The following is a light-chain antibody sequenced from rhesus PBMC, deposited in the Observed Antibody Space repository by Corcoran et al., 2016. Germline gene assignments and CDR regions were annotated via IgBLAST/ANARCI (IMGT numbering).Light chain of an antibody. Sequence: HSAPTQPPSVSGSPGHSVTISCTGTSSAIGGYNYVSWYQQHPGKAPKLMIYGVSNRPSGVSDRFSGSKSGNTASLTIAGLQAEDEADYYCCSYTTSSTYVFGSGTKLTVL. V-gene: IGLV2S7*01. CDR2: GVS. CDR3: CSYTTSSTYV. CDR1: SSAIGGYNY. J-gene: IGLJ6*01.